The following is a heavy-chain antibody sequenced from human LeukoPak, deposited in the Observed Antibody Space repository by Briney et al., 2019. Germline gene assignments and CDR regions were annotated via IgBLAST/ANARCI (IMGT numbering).Heavy chain of an antibody. D-gene: IGHD5-24*01. V-gene: IGHV4-59*01. CDR3: ARESRDVETEGFDY. J-gene: IGHJ4*03. CDR1: GGSISSYY. CDR2: IYYSGRT. Sequence: SETLSLTCTLSGGSISSYYGSCIWEPPGKGLEWSGYIYYSGRTRYNPSPKSRVTISVDASKPQFSRKLSSVTAADTTVYFCARESRDVETEGFDYWGPGAPVT.